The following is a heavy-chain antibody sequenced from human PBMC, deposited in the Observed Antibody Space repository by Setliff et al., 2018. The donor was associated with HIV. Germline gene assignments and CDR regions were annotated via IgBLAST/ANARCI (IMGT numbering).Heavy chain of an antibody. V-gene: IGHV4-34*01. J-gene: IGHJ4*02. CDR3: ARRSGWSLDY. Sequence: LSLTCAVYGGSFSGYYWSWIRQPPGKGLEWIGEINHSGSTNYNPSLKSRVTISVDTSKNQFSLELSSVTAADTAVYYCARRSGWSLDYWGQGTLVTVSS. CDR2: INHSGST. D-gene: IGHD6-19*01. CDR1: GGSFSGYY.